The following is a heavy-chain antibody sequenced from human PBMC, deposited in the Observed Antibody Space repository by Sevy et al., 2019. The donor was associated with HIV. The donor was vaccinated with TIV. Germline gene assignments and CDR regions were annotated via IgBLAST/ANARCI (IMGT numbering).Heavy chain of an antibody. J-gene: IGHJ6*02. Sequence: GGSLRLSCAASGFTFSYAWMNWVRQAPGKGLEWVGRIISKTDGGTIDNATPVKGRFTISRDDSKNTLYLQMNSLKTEDTAVYFCTTVVKNDFWNGHVNYYGLDVWGQGTTVTVSS. CDR2: IISKTDGGTI. CDR1: GFTFSYAW. V-gene: IGHV3-15*01. D-gene: IGHD3-3*01. CDR3: TTVVKNDFWNGHVNYYGLDV.